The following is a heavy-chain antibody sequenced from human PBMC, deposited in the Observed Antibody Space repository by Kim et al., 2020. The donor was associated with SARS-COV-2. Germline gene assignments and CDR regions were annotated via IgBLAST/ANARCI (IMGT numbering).Heavy chain of an antibody. CDR2: I. CDR3: ATGYSSSYFDY. Sequence: IGQADSVKARFTISRDNVKNSLYLQMNSLRAEDTALNYCATGYSSSYFDYWGQGTLVTVSS. V-gene: IGHV3-9*01. D-gene: IGHD6-13*01. J-gene: IGHJ4*02.